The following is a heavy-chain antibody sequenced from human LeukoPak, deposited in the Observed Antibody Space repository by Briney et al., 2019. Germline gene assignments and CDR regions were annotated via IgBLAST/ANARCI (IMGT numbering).Heavy chain of an antibody. CDR2: IYHSGST. V-gene: IGHV4-30-2*01. Sequence: SETLSLTCTVSGVSISSGGYYWSWIRQPPGKGLEWIGYIYHSGSTYYNPSLKGRVTISVDRSKNQFSLKLSSVTAADTAVYYCARVDTATSLDYWGQGTLVTVSS. CDR1: GVSISSGGYY. CDR3: ARVDTATSLDY. J-gene: IGHJ4*02. D-gene: IGHD5-18*01.